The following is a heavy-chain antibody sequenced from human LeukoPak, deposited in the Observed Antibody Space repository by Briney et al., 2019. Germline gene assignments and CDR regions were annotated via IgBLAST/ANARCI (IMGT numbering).Heavy chain of an antibody. J-gene: IGHJ4*02. CDR2: INPNSGGT. V-gene: IGHV1-2*02. CDR1: GYTFTGYY. CDR3: ARETIVATIFDY. Sequence: ASVKVSCKASGYTFTGYYMHWVRLAPGQGLEWMGWINPNSGGTNYAQKFQGRVTMTRDTSISTAYMELSRLRSDDTAVYYCARETIVATIFDYWGQGTLVTVSS. D-gene: IGHD5-12*01.